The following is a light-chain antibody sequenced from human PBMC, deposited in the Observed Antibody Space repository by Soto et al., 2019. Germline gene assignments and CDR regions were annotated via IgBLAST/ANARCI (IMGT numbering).Light chain of an antibody. CDR1: QGISSY. CDR3: QQVNSYPLT. Sequence: DIQLTQSPSFLSASVGDRVTITCRASQGISSYLAWYQQKPGKAPKLLIYAASTSQSGVPSRFSGSGSGTEFTLTISSLQPEDFATYYCQQVNSYPLTFGGGTKV. V-gene: IGKV1-9*01. CDR2: AAS. J-gene: IGKJ4*01.